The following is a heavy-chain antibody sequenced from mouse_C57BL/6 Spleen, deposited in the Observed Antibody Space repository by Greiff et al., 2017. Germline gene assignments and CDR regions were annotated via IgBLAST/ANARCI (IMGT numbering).Heavy chain of an antibody. Sequence: VMLVESGPELVKPGASVKISCKASGYAFSSSWLNWVKQRPGKGLEWIGRIYPGDGDTNYNGKFKGKATLTADKSSSTAYMQLSSLTSEDSAVYFCARSNYGSSNWYFDVWGTGTTVTVSS. J-gene: IGHJ1*03. D-gene: IGHD1-1*01. CDR3: ARSNYGSSNWYFDV. CDR2: IYPGDGDT. CDR1: GYAFSSSW. V-gene: IGHV1-82*01.